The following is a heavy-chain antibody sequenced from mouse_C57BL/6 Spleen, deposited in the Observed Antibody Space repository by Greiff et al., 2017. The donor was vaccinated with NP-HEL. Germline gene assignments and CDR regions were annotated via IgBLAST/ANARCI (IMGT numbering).Heavy chain of an antibody. Sequence: QVQLQQSGPGLVAPSQSLSITCTVSGFSLTSYGVHWVRQPPGKGLEWLVVIWSDGSTTYNSALKSRLSISQDNSKSQVFLKMNSLQTDDTAMYYCARHYYYGSNYAMDYWGQGTSVTVSS. CDR1: GFSLTSYG. CDR2: IWSDGST. V-gene: IGHV2-6-1*01. J-gene: IGHJ4*01. CDR3: ARHYYYGSNYAMDY. D-gene: IGHD1-1*01.